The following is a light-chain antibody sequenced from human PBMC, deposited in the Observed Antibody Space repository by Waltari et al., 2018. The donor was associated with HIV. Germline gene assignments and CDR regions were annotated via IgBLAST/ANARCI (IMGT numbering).Light chain of an antibody. CDR2: TAS. CDR1: HNIANY. V-gene: IGKV1-39*01. CDR3: QQSYITPLT. Sequence: DIQMTQSPSSLSASVGDRVTISCRASHNIANYLNWYQHKPGKAPQFLVSTASSLQSGVPSRFSGSGSGTDFTLTISNLQPEDFATYYCQQSYITPLTFGPGTKVDVK. J-gene: IGKJ3*01.